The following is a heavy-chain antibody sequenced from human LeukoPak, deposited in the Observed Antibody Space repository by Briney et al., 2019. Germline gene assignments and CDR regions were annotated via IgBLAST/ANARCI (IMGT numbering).Heavy chain of an antibody. D-gene: IGHD6-6*01. J-gene: IGHJ4*02. V-gene: IGHV4-34*01. CDR3: AGTSIAAPIYYFDY. CDR2: INHSGST. CDR1: GGSFSGYY. Sequence: SETLSLTCAVYGGSFSGYYWSWIRQPPGKGLEWIGEINHSGSTNYNPSLKSRVTIPVDTSKNQFSLKLSSVTAADTAVYYCAGTSIAAPIYYFDYWGQGTLVTVSS.